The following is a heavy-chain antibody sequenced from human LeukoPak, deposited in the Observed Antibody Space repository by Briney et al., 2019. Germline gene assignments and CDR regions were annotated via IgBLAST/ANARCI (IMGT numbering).Heavy chain of an antibody. J-gene: IGHJ4*02. CDR1: GYTFTSYG. CDR2: ISAYNGNT. V-gene: IGHV1-18*01. CDR3: AREGGYSSSWYALGYYFDY. Sequence: ASVKVSCKASGYTFTSYGISWVRQAPGQGLEWMGWISAYNGNTNYAQKLQDRVTMTTDTSTSTAYMELRSLRSDDTAVYYCAREGGYSSSWYALGYYFDYWGQGTLVTVSS. D-gene: IGHD6-13*01.